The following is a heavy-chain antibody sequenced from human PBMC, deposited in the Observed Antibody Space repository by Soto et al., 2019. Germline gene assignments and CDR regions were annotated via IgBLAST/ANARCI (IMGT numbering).Heavy chain of an antibody. J-gene: IGHJ3*02. CDR2: INPNSGGT. CDR3: AREAAARDAFDI. D-gene: IGHD6-13*01. Sequence: ASVKVSCKASGYTFTSYGISWVRQAPGQGLEWMGWINPNSGGTNYAQKFQGWVTMTRDTSISTAYMELSRLRSDDTAVYYCAREAAARDAFDIWGQGTMVTVSS. V-gene: IGHV1-2*04. CDR1: GYTFTSYG.